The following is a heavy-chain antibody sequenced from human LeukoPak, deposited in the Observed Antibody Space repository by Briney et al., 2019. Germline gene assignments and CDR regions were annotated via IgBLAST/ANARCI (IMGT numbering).Heavy chain of an antibody. CDR3: ARGGIHFDY. CDR2: INPSGGST. CDR1: GYTFTSYY. Sequence: ASVKVSCKASGYTFTSYYMHWVRQAPGQGLEWMGIINPSGGSTSYAQKFQGRVTITADKSTSTAYMELSSLRSEDTAVYYCARGGIHFDYWGQGTLVTVSS. J-gene: IGHJ4*02. V-gene: IGHV1-46*01. D-gene: IGHD6-13*01.